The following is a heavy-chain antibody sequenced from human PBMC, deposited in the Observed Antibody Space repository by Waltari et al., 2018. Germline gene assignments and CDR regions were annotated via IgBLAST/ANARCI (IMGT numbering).Heavy chain of an antibody. CDR3: ARLPYDFWSGKYYFDY. D-gene: IGHD3-3*01. J-gene: IGHJ4*02. CDR2: IYYSGST. Sequence: QLQLQESGPGLVKPSETLSLTCTVSGGSISSRSYYWGWIRQPPGKGLEWIGSIYYSGSTYYNPSLKSRVTISVDTSKNQFSLKLSSVTAADTAVYYCARLPYDFWSGKYYFDYWGQGTLVTVSS. V-gene: IGHV4-39*01. CDR1: GGSISSRSYY.